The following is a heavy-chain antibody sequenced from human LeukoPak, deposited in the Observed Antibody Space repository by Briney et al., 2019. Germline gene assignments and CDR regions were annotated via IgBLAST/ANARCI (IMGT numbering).Heavy chain of an antibody. CDR2: INPSGGST. CDR1: GYTFSSYA. J-gene: IGHJ6*02. CDR3: ARDGADPFDTSCANGCYYYGMDV. V-gene: IGHV1-46*01. D-gene: IGHD2-2*01. Sequence: ASVKVSCKASGYTFSSYAMNWVRQAPGQGLEWMGIINPSGGSTSYAQKFQGRVTMTRDTSTSTVYMELSSLRSEDTAVYYCARDGADPFDTSCANGCYYYGMDVWGQGTTVTVSS.